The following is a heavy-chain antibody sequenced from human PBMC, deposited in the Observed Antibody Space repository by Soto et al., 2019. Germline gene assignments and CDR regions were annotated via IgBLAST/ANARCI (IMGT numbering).Heavy chain of an antibody. CDR2: IYYSGST. D-gene: IGHD2-15*01. J-gene: IGHJ6*02. CDR3: ARVAGMLPGGMDV. V-gene: IGHV4-59*12. Sequence: SETLSLTCTVSGGSISSYYWSWIRQPPGKGLEWIGYIYYSGSTNYNPSLKSRVTISVDTSKNQFSLKLSSVTAADTAVYYCARVAGMLPGGMDVWGQGTTVTVSS. CDR1: GGSISSYY.